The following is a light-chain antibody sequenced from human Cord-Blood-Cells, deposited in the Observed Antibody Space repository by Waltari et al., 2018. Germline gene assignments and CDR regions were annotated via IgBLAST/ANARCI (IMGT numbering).Light chain of an antibody. V-gene: IGLV2-14*01. CDR2: DVS. CDR3: SSYTSSSTWV. Sequence: QSALTQPAPVSGSPGQSITISCPGTSSDVGGYNYVPWYQQHPGKAPKLMIYDVSNRPSGVSNRFSGSKSGNTASLTISGLQAEDEADYYCSSYTSSSTWVFGGGTKLTVL. J-gene: IGLJ3*02. CDR1: SSDVGGYNY.